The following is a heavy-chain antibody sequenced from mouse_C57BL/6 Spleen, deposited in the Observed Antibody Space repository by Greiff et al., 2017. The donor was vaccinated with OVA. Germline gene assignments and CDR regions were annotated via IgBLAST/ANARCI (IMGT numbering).Heavy chain of an antibody. V-gene: IGHV6-3*01. CDR1: GFTFSNYW. CDR2: IRLKSDNNAT. Sequence: EVQGVESGGGLVQPGGSMKLSCVASGFTFSNYWMNWVRQSPEKGLEWVAQIRLKSDNNATHYAVSVKGRFTSSREDSKSSVYLQMNNLRAEDTGIYYCTGPWDEGDAMDYWGQGTSVTVSS. D-gene: IGHD4-1*01. J-gene: IGHJ4*01. CDR3: TGPWDEGDAMDY.